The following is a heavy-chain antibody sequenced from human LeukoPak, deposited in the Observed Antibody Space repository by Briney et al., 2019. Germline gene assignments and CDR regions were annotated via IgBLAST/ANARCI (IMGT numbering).Heavy chain of an antibody. V-gene: IGHV3-21*01. D-gene: IGHD3-10*02. Sequence: GGSLRLSCAASEFSVGSNYMTWVRQAPGKGLEWVSAITGRGTFTDYADSVKGRFTISRDNAKNSLYLQMNSLRAEDTAVYYCAELGITMIGGVWGKGTTVTISS. J-gene: IGHJ6*04. CDR2: ITGRGTFT. CDR3: AELGITMIGGV. CDR1: EFSVGSNY.